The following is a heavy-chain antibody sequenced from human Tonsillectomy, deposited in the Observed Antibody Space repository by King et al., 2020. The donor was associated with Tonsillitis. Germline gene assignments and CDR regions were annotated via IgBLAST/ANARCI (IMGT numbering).Heavy chain of an antibody. Sequence: VQLVESGGGVVQPGRSLRLSCAASGFTFSTFDMHWVRQAPGKGLEWVAVISYDGSNKYYVDSVKGRFTISRDNSKKTLYLKMNSLRAEDTAVYFCAKDLIDYYDSSGYLDYWGQGTLVTVSS. CDR1: GFTFSTFD. J-gene: IGHJ4*02. CDR2: ISYDGSNK. V-gene: IGHV3-30*18. D-gene: IGHD3-22*01. CDR3: AKDLIDYYDSSGYLDY.